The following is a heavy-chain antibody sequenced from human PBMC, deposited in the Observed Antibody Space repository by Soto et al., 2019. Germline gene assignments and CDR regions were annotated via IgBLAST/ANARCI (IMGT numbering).Heavy chain of an antibody. CDR2: ISWNSGSI. CDR1: GFTFDDYA. J-gene: IGHJ4*02. V-gene: IGHV3-9*01. CDR3: AKDLSGDYIFDY. Sequence: EVQLVESGGGLVQPGRSLRLSCAASGFTFDDYAMHWVRQAPGKGLEWVSGISWNSGSIGYADSVKGRFTISRDNAKNSQYLQMNSLRAEDTALYYCAKDLSGDYIFDYWGQGTLVTVSS. D-gene: IGHD4-4*01.